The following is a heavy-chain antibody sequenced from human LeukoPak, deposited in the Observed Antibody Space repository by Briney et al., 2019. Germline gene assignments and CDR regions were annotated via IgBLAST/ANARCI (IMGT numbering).Heavy chain of an antibody. J-gene: IGHJ4*02. CDR3: ATSGWGPGSSGSYYFDY. CDR2: FDPEDGET. V-gene: IGHV1-24*01. D-gene: IGHD3-22*01. Sequence: ASVKVSCKASGYTLTELSMHWVRQAPGKGLEWMGGFDPEDGETIYAQKFQGRVTMTEDTSTDTAYMELSSLRSEDTAVYYCATSGWGPGSSGSYYFDYWGQGTLVTVSS. CDR1: GYTLTELS.